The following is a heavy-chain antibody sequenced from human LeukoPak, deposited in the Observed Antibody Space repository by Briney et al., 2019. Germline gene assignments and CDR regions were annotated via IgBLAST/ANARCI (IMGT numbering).Heavy chain of an antibody. Sequence: SETLSLTCTVSGGSISSYYWSWIRQPPGKGLEWIGYIYYSGSTNYNPSLKSRVTISVDTSKKQFSLKLSSVTAADTAVYYCARTYCGGDCPLGYWGQGTLVTVSS. V-gene: IGHV4-59*08. D-gene: IGHD2-21*02. CDR2: IYYSGST. CDR1: GGSISSYY. CDR3: ARTYCGGDCPLGY. J-gene: IGHJ4*02.